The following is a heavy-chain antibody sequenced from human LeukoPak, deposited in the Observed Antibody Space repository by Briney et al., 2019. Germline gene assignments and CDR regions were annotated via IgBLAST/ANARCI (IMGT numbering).Heavy chain of an antibody. CDR1: GGSISSYY. V-gene: IGHV4-59*01. CDR3: ARVSLYYSSSWFNWFDP. CDR2: IYYSGST. J-gene: IGHJ5*02. D-gene: IGHD6-13*01. Sequence: SETLSLTCTVSGGSISSYYWSWIRQPPGKGLEWIGHIYYSGSTNYNPSLKSRVTISADTSKNQFSLKLSSVTAADTAVYYCARVSLYYSSSWFNWFDPWGQGTLVTVSS.